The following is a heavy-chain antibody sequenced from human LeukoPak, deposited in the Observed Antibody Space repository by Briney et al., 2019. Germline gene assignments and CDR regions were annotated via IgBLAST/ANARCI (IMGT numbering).Heavy chain of an antibody. Sequence: SETLSLTCTVSGGSISSYYWSWIRQPPGKGLEWIGYIYTSGSTNYNPSLKSRVTISVDTSKNQFSLKLSSVTAADTAVYYCARQKNAWYYDFWSGYYSGFDPWGQGTLVTVSS. J-gene: IGHJ5*02. CDR2: IYTSGST. D-gene: IGHD3-3*01. CDR1: GGSISSYY. V-gene: IGHV4-4*09. CDR3: ARQKNAWYYDFWSGYYSGFDP.